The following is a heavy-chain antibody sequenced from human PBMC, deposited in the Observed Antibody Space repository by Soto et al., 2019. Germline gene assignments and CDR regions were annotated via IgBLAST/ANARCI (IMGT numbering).Heavy chain of an antibody. CDR2: ISGSGDST. D-gene: IGHD1-1*01. V-gene: IGHV3-23*01. CDR3: AKDQRGPRQLERRGGFYYYGLDV. J-gene: IGHJ6*02. Sequence: PGGSLRLSCVASGFTFSSYAMSWVRLAPGKGLEWVSAISGSGDSTYYADSVKGRFTISRDTSKNTLYPQMNSLRAEDTAVYYCAKDQRGPRQLERRGGFYYYGLDVWGQGTTVTVSS. CDR1: GFTFSSYA.